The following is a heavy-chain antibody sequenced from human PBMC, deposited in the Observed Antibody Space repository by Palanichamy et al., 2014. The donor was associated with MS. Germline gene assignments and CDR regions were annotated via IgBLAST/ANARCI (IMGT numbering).Heavy chain of an antibody. Sequence: QVQLVQSGAEVKKPGSSVRVSCKDSGGTLNSYAVSWVRQAPGQGLEWMGRIIPVYSVTNYAQKFQDRVSFTADRSTYTIYMELSSLRSEDTAVYFCARSPRYSDFDSNYSYYYMDVWGTGTTVTVSS. CDR3: ARSPRYSDFDSNYSYYYMDV. D-gene: IGHD4-11*01. J-gene: IGHJ6*03. V-gene: IGHV1-69*09. CDR2: IIPVYSVT. CDR1: GGTLNSYA.